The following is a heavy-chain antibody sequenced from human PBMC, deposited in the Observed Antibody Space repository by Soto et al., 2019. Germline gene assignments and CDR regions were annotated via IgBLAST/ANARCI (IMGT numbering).Heavy chain of an antibody. CDR3: ARDHPRWKITFGGVIAEPPALDY. J-gene: IGHJ4*02. CDR2: ISYDGSNK. V-gene: IGHV3-30-3*01. Sequence: GGSLRLSCAASGFTFSSYAMHWVRQAPGKGLEWVAVISYDGSNKYYADSVKGRFTISRDNSKNTLYLQMNSLRAEDTAVYYCARDHPRWKITFGGVIAEPPALDYWGQGTLVTVSS. CDR1: GFTFSSYA. D-gene: IGHD3-16*02.